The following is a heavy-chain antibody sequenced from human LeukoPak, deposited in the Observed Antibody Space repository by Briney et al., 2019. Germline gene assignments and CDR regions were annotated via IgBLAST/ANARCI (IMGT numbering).Heavy chain of an antibody. CDR1: GFTFRNYA. D-gene: IGHD6-13*01. CDR3: AEGHIDSSWLYFDN. Sequence: GGSLRLSCVASGFTFRNYAMSWVRQAPGKGLEWVSGVSGSGENTHCADSVKGRFTISRDNSKNTLYLQLNSLRAEDTAVYYCAEGHIDSSWLYFDNWGQGTLINVSP. V-gene: IGHV3-23*01. CDR2: VSGSGENT. J-gene: IGHJ4*02.